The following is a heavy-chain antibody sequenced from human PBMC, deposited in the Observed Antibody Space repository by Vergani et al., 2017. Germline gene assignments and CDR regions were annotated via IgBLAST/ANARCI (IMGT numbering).Heavy chain of an antibody. CDR1: GDSSNNDDYY. D-gene: IGHD3-22*01. J-gene: IGHJ4*02. CDR3: ARVDGGSSGYYLG. Sequence: QLQLQQSGPGLVQPSQTLSLTCIVSGDSSNNDDYYWSWIRQPPGKGLEWIGYIYYSGSTYQNPSLESRLTMSLDTSRTQFSLNLISVTAGDTAVYYCARVDGGSSGYYLGWGQGTPVTVSS. V-gene: IGHV4-30-4*08. CDR2: IYYSGST.